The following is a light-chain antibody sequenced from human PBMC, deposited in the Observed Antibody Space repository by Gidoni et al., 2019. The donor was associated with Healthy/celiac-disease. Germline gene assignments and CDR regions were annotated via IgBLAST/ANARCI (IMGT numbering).Light chain of an antibody. Sequence: DIQMTQSPSSLSASVGDRVTITCQASQDISNYLNWYQQKPGKAPKRLIYDASNLETGVPSRFSGSGSGTDFTFTIRSLQPEDIATHYCQQYDNLPYTFXXXTKLEIK. J-gene: IGKJ2*01. CDR1: QDISNY. CDR2: DAS. V-gene: IGKV1-33*01. CDR3: QQYDNLPYT.